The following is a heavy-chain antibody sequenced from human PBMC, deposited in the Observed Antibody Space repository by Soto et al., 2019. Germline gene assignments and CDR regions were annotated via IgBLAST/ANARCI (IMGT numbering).Heavy chain of an antibody. J-gene: IGHJ6*02. CDR3: ARERPSSDFWSGYSFGMDV. V-gene: IGHV3-48*03. D-gene: IGHD3-3*01. CDR1: GFTLTSYE. CDR2: ISSGGQTI. Sequence: GGSLRLSCEASGFTLTSYEMNWVRQAPGKGLEWVSYISSGGQTIYYADSVKGRFTISRDNAKNSLYLQMNSLGGEDAAVYYCARERPSSDFWSGYSFGMDVWGQGTTVTVSS.